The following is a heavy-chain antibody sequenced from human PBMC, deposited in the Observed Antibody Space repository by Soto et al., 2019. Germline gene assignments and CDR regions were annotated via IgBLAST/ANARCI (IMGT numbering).Heavy chain of an antibody. D-gene: IGHD2-8*02. J-gene: IGHJ4*02. V-gene: IGHV5-51*01. CDR2: IYPGDSDT. Sequence: HGESLKISCKSSGYSFTNYWIGWVRQMPGKGLEWMGIIYPGDSDTRYSPSFQGQVTISADKPISTAYLQWSSLKASDTAIYYCARHLSCTGDRCSLDYWGQGTLVTVSS. CDR3: ARHLSCTGDRCSLDY. CDR1: GYSFTNYW.